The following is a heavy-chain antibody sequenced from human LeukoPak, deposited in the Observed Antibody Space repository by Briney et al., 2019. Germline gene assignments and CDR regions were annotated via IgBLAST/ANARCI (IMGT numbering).Heavy chain of an antibody. CDR1: GFTFSSYS. J-gene: IGHJ4*02. D-gene: IGHD5-18*01. Sequence: PGGSLRLSCAASGFTFSSYSMNWVRQAPGKGLEWVSSISSSSSYIYYADSVKGRFTISRDNAKNSLYLQMNSLRAEDTAVYYCARSSESTAMALYCDYWGQGTLVTVSS. V-gene: IGHV3-21*01. CDR2: ISSSSSYI. CDR3: ARSSESTAMALYCDY.